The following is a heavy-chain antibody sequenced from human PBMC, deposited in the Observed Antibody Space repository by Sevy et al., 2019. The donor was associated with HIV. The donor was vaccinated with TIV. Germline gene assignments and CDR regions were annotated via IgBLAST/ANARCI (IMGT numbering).Heavy chain of an antibody. V-gene: IGHV3-23*01. D-gene: IGHD3-22*01. CDR1: GFTFSSYA. Sequence: GGSLRLSCAASGFTFSSYALNWVRQAPGKGLEWVSTISGSGGSTYYAASVKGRFTISRDNSKNTLYLQMDSLRAEDTAVCYCAKDRYHTSGYYPEGAFDIWGQGTMVTVSS. J-gene: IGHJ3*02. CDR3: AKDRYHTSGYYPEGAFDI. CDR2: ISGSGGST.